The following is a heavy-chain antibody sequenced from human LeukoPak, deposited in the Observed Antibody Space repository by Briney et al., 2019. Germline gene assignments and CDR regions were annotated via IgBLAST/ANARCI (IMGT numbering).Heavy chain of an antibody. J-gene: IGHJ4*02. CDR2: IWYDGSNK. V-gene: IGHV3-33*01. D-gene: IGHD6-13*01. CDR1: GFTFSSYG. CDR3: ARDRGIAAAGTNFDY. Sequence: GGSLRLSCAASGFTFSSYGMHWVRQAPGKGLEWVAVIWYDGSNKYYADSVNGRFTISRDNSKNTLYLQMNSLRAEDTAVYYCARDRGIAAAGTNFDYWGQGTLVTVSS.